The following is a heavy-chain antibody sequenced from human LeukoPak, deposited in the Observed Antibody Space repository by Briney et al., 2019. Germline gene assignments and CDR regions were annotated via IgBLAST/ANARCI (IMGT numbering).Heavy chain of an antibody. D-gene: IGHD2-21*02. Sequence: GGSLRLSCAASGFTVSSNYMSWVRQAPGKGLEWVSVIYSGGSTYYADSVKGRFTISRDNSKNTLYLQMNSLRAEDTAVYYCARGLYCGGDCHGVLNWGQGTMVTVSS. J-gene: IGHJ3*01. CDR3: ARGLYCGGDCHGVLN. V-gene: IGHV3-53*05. CDR2: IYSGGST. CDR1: GFTVSSNY.